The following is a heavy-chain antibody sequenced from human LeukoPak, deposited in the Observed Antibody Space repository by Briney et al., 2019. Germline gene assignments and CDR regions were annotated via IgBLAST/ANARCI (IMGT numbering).Heavy chain of an antibody. CDR2: ISYDGSNK. Sequence: GRSLRLSCAASGFTFSSYAMHWVRQAPGKGLEWVAVISYDGSNKYYADSVKGRFTISRDTSKNTLYLQMNSLRAEDTAVYYCAKAWSSDWYDYWGQGTLVTVSS. CDR1: GFTFSSYA. D-gene: IGHD6-19*01. CDR3: AKAWSSDWYDY. V-gene: IGHV3-30*04. J-gene: IGHJ4*02.